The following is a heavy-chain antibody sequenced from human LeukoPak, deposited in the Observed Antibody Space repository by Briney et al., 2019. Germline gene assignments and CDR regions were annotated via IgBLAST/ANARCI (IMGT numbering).Heavy chain of an antibody. Sequence: GGXLRLSCAASGFIFSNYWMSWFRQAPGKGLEWVANIKQDGSEKYYVDSVKGRFTISRDNAKNSLYLQMNSLRAEDTAVYYCARGHTILAYWGQGTLVTVSS. CDR1: GFIFSNYW. CDR2: IKQDGSEK. D-gene: IGHD3-3*01. CDR3: ARGHTILAY. V-gene: IGHV3-7*01. J-gene: IGHJ4*02.